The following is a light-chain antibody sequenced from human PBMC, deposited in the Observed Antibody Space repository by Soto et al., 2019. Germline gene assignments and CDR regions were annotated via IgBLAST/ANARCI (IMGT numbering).Light chain of an antibody. V-gene: IGLV4-60*03. Sequence: QPVLTQSSSASASLGSSVKLTCTLSSGHSSYIIAWHQQQPGKAPRYLLELEDSGGYNKGSGVPDRFSGSSSGADRYLTISNLQSEDEADYYCETWDTKIQVFGGGTKLTVL. J-gene: IGLJ3*02. CDR1: SGHSSYI. CDR2: LEDSGGY. CDR3: ETWDTKIQV.